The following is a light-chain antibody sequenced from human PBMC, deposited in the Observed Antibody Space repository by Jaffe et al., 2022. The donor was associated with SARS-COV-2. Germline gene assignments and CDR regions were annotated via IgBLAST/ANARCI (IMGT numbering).Light chain of an antibody. CDR3: QQANSFPPT. CDR1: QGINIW. Sequence: DIQMTQSPSSVSASVGDRVTITCRASQGINIWLTWYQQKPGKAPKVLIYDASRLQSGVPSRFSGSWSGTDFTLTISNLQPEDFATYYCQQANSFPPTFGQGTRLEIK. V-gene: IGKV1D-12*01. CDR2: DAS. J-gene: IGKJ5*01.